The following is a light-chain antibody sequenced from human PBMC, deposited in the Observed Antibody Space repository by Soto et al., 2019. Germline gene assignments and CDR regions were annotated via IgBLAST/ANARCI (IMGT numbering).Light chain of an antibody. V-gene: IGLV1-40*01. Sequence: QSALTQPPSVSGAPGQRVTVSCTGSSSNIGAGYDVHWYQQLPGTAPKLLIYGNNNRPSGVPDRFSGPKSATSGSLAITGLQAEDEADYYCQSFDSSLSGYVFGTGTKVTVL. J-gene: IGLJ1*01. CDR1: SSNIGAGYD. CDR2: GNN. CDR3: QSFDSSLSGYV.